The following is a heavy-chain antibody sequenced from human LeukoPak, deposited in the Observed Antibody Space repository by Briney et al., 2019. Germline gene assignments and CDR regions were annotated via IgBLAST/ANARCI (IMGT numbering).Heavy chain of an antibody. CDR1: GGTFSSYA. CDR3: AGGGATNMFLQDWFDP. V-gene: IGHV1-46*01. CDR2: INHSGGST. Sequence: ASVKVSCKASGGTFSSYAISWVRQAPGQGLEWMGIINHSGGSTSYAQKFQGRVTMTRDRSTSTVYMELSSLRSEDTAVYYCAGGGATNMFLQDWFDPWGQGTLVTVSS. D-gene: IGHD1-26*01. J-gene: IGHJ5*02.